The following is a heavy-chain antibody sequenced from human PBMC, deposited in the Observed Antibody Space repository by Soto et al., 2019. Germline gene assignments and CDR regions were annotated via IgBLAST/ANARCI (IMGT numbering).Heavy chain of an antibody. CDR2: ISGSGGST. CDR1: GFTFSSYA. J-gene: IGHJ4*01. D-gene: IGHD2-2*01. V-gene: IGHV3-23*01. CDR3: ATDWGDLVVGADAYRGVLFDD. Sequence: EVQLLESGGGLVQPGGSLRLSCAASGFTFSSYAMSWVRQAPGKGLEWVSAISGSGGSTYYAVSVKGRVTISRYNSKNTIYLERNSLSREDTAVYYCATDWGDLVVGADAYRGVLFDDLGQGTLVAVSS.